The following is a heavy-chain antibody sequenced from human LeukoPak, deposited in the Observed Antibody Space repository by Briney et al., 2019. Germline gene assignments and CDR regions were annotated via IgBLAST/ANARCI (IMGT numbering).Heavy chain of an antibody. Sequence: GGSLRLSCAASGFTFSSYSMNWVRQAPGKGLEWVSVIYSGGFTYYADSVKGRFTISRDNSKNTLYLQMNSLRAEDTAVYYCARVTGIAAAGEIDYWGQGTLVTVSS. J-gene: IGHJ4*02. CDR2: IYSGGFT. D-gene: IGHD6-13*01. CDR3: ARVTGIAAAGEIDY. V-gene: IGHV3-53*01. CDR1: GFTFSSYS.